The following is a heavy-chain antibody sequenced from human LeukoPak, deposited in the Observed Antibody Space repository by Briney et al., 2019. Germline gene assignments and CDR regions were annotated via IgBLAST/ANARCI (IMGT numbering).Heavy chain of an antibody. Sequence: GGSLRLSCAASGFTFSSYSMNWVRQAPGKGLEWVSRITSSSHYIYYADSVKSRFTISRDNAKNSLYLDMSSLRADDTAVYYCARAENSGSGGLDPWGQGTLVTVSS. CDR2: ITSSSHYI. V-gene: IGHV3-21*01. D-gene: IGHD2-15*01. CDR1: GFTFSSYS. CDR3: ARAENSGSGGLDP. J-gene: IGHJ5*02.